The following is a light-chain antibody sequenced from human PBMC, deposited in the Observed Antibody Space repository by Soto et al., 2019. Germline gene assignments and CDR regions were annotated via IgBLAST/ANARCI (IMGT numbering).Light chain of an antibody. CDR2: AAS. CDR1: QGIYTY. V-gene: IGKV1-9*01. Sequence: DIQLTQSPSFLSASVGDRVTITCRASQGIYTYLAWYQQKPGKAPELLIYAASTLQSGVPSRFSGSGSGTEFTLTISSLQPEDFATYYCQHLNSYQWTFGQGTKVEIK. CDR3: QHLNSYQWT. J-gene: IGKJ1*01.